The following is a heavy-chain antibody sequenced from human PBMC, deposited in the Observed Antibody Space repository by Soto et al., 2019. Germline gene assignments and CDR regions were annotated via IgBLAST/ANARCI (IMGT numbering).Heavy chain of an antibody. Sequence: GGSLRLSCAASGFTFSDYYMSWIRQAPGKGLEWVSYISSSGSTIYYADSVKGRFTISRDNAKNSLYLQMNSLRAEDTAVYYCARSVASKLYYYYMDVWGKGTTVTVSS. CDR1: GFTFSDYY. V-gene: IGHV3-11*01. CDR3: ARSVASKLYYYYMDV. CDR2: ISSSGSTI. J-gene: IGHJ6*03. D-gene: IGHD1-7*01.